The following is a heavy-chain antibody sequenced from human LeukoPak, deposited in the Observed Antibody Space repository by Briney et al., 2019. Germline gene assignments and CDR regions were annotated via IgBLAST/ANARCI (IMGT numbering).Heavy chain of an antibody. CDR1: GITLSNYG. V-gene: IGHV3-23*01. CDR2: IGGSGAGT. CDR3: AKRGVVIRVILVGFHKEAYYFDS. J-gene: IGHJ4*02. Sequence: GGSLRLSCAVSGITLSNYGMSWVRQAPGKGLEWVAGIGGSGAGTNYADSVKGRFTISRDNSKNTLYLQMNSLRVEDTVVYFCAKRGVVIRVILVGFHKEAYYFDSWGQGALVTVSS. D-gene: IGHD3-22*01.